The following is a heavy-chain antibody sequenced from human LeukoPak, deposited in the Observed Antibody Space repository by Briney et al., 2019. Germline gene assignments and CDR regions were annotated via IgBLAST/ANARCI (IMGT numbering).Heavy chain of an antibody. CDR3: ARAGVGGYSYGVYGMDV. Sequence: ASVKVSCKASGGTFSSYAISWVRQAPGQGLEWMGGIIPIFGTANYAQKFQGRVTITADESTSTAYMELSSLRSEDTAVYYCARAGVGGYSYGVYGMDVWGQGTLVTVSS. CDR2: IIPIFGTA. J-gene: IGHJ6*02. D-gene: IGHD5-18*01. V-gene: IGHV1-69*13. CDR1: GGTFSSYA.